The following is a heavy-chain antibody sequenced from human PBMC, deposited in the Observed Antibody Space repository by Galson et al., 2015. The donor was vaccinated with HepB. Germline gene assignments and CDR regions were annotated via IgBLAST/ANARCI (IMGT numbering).Heavy chain of an antibody. Sequence: SLRLSCAASGFTFSSYGMHWVRQAPGKGLEWVAVISYDGSNKYYADSVKGRFTISRDNSKNTLYLQMNSLRAEDTAVYYCAKDRGGSAGYWGQGTLVTVSS. CDR2: ISYDGSNK. D-gene: IGHD3-16*01. V-gene: IGHV3-30*18. CDR3: AKDRGGSAGY. CDR1: GFTFSSYG. J-gene: IGHJ4*02.